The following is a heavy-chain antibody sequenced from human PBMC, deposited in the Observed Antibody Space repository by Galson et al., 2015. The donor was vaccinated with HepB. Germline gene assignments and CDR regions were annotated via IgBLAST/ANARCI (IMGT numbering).Heavy chain of an antibody. D-gene: IGHD6-13*01. CDR1: GGSISSSSYY. V-gene: IGHV4-39*07. CDR2: IYYSGST. Sequence: ETLSLTCTVSGGSISSSSYYWGWIRQPPGKGLEWIGSIYYSGSTYYNPSLKSRVTISVDTSKNQFSLKLSSVTAADTAVYYCARDLGSSWYVDYWGQGTLVTVSS. J-gene: IGHJ4*02. CDR3: ARDLGSSWYVDY.